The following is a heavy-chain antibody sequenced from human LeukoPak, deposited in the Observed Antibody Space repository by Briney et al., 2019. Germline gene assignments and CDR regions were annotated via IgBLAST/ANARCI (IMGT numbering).Heavy chain of an antibody. Sequence: SETLSLTCAVYGGSFSGYYWSWIRQPPGKGLEWLGEINHSGSTNYNPSLKSRVTISVDTPKNQFSLRLSSVTAADTAVYYCASIAASRGPFDYWGQGTLVTVSS. V-gene: IGHV4-34*01. CDR1: GGSFSGYY. CDR2: INHSGST. J-gene: IGHJ4*02. D-gene: IGHD6-13*01. CDR3: ASIAASRGPFDY.